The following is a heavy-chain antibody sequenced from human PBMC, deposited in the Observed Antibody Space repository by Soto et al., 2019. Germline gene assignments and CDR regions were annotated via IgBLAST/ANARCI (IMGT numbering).Heavy chain of an antibody. CDR2: IYPGDSET. D-gene: IGHD6-6*01. CDR3: ARSFIYASTSHPHY. CDR1: GFTFSNYW. V-gene: IGHV5-51*01. J-gene: IGHJ1*01. Sequence: PGESLKISCQASGFTFSNYWIAWVRHMPGKGLELMGLIYPGDSETRYSPSFQGQVTISADKPISTAYLQWRSVEASDSAIYYCARSFIYASTSHPHYWGQGTLVTVSS.